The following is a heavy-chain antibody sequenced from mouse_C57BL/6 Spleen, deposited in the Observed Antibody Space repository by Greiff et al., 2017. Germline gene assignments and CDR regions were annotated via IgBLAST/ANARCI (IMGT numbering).Heavy chain of an antibody. CDR1: GFTFSDYG. V-gene: IGHV5-17*01. J-gene: IGHJ1*03. Sequence: DVHLVESGGGLVKPGGSLKLSCAASGFTFSDYGMHWVRQAPEKGLEWVAYISSGSSTIYYADTVKGRFTISRDNAKNTLFLQMTSLRSEDTAMYYCARTTVVEYFDVWGTGTTVTVSS. CDR2: ISSGSSTI. CDR3: ARTTVVEYFDV. D-gene: IGHD1-1*01.